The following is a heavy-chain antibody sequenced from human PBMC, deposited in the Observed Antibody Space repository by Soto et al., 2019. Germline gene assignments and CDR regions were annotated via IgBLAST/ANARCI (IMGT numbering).Heavy chain of an antibody. Sequence: QVLLHESGPGLVKPSGTLSLTCTVSGVSISRGDWWSWVRQAPGKELQWIGEIHHSAGTSSHPSLRSQVSLSVDTSKNQFSLNLKSVTAADTGVYYCARLVYDTRLNYLYLDSWGQGLLVTLSS. V-gene: IGHV4-4*02. CDR1: GVSISRGDW. CDR2: IHHSAGT. CDR3: ARLVYDTRLNYLYLDS. J-gene: IGHJ4*02. D-gene: IGHD3-22*01.